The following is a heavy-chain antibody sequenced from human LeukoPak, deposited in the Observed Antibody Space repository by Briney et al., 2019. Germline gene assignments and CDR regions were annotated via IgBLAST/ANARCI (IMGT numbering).Heavy chain of an antibody. Sequence: GGSLRLSCAASGFTFSSYGMHWVRQAPGKGLEWVAFIRYDGSNKYYADSVKGRFTISRDNSKNTLYLQMNSLRAEDTAVYYCAKDPRTHYYDILTGYYNVGYWGQGTLVTVSS. CDR2: IRYDGSNK. D-gene: IGHD3-9*01. CDR3: AKDPRTHYYDILTGYYNVGY. CDR1: GFTFSSYG. V-gene: IGHV3-30*02. J-gene: IGHJ4*02.